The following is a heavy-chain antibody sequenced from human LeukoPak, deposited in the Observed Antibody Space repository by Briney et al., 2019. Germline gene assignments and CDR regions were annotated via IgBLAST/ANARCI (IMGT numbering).Heavy chain of an antibody. V-gene: IGHV3-48*03. J-gene: IGHJ4*02. CDR1: GFTFSSYE. CDR2: ISSSGSTI. Sequence: GGSLRLSCAASGFTFSSYEMNWVRQAPGKGLEGVSYISSSGSTIYYADSVKGRFTISRDNAKNSLYLQMNSLRAEDTAVYYCASLTSIVVVPADDYWGQGTLVTVSS. D-gene: IGHD2-2*01. CDR3: ASLTSIVVVPADDY.